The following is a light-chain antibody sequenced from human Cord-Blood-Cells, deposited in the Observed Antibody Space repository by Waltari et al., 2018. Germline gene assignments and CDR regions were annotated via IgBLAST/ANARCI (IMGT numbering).Light chain of an antibody. V-gene: IGLV2-14*01. Sequence: QSALTQPASVSGSPGQSITISCTGTSSDVGGYNYVSWYQQHPGKTPKLMIYDVSNRPVGFCNRFSGSKSGNTASLTISGLQAEDEADYYCSSYTSSSTVVVGGGTKLTVL. CDR2: DVS. CDR3: SSYTSSSTVV. CDR1: SSDVGGYNY. J-gene: IGLJ2*01.